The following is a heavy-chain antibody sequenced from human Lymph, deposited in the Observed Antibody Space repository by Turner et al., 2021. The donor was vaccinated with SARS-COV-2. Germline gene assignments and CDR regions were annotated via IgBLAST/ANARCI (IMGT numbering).Heavy chain of an antibody. CDR1: GGAMNSNY. V-gene: IGHV4-59*01. D-gene: IGHD2-21*02. Sequence: HVQLQEWAPRLVRPLATLSLTCPVSGGAMNSNYWSWIRQPPGKRLEWIGYIYYRGSTNYNPSLKSRVTISVDTSKNQFSLKLTSVTAADTAIYYCARETVNNWVDPWGQGILVTVSS. CDR3: ARETVNNWVDP. J-gene: IGHJ5*02. CDR2: IYYRGST.